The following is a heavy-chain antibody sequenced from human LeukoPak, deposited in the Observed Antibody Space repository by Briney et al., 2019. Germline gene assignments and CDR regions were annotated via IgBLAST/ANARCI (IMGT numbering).Heavy chain of an antibody. D-gene: IGHD1-20*01. CDR2: TYHSGST. Sequence: SGTLSLTCVVSGGSISSSDWWSWVRQPPGKGLEWIGETYHSGSTNYDPSLKSRVTISVDKSKNQFYLNLSSVTAADTAVYYCARKIPNNLFDPWGQGTLVTVSS. J-gene: IGHJ5*02. V-gene: IGHV4-4*02. CDR3: ARKIPNNLFDP. CDR1: GGSISSSDW.